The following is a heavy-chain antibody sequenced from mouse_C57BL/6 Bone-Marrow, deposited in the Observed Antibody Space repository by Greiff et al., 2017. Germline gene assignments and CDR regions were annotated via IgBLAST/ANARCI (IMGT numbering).Heavy chain of an antibody. CDR2: IWRGGST. J-gene: IGHJ3*01. V-gene: IGHV2-5*01. CDR3: ALKRESWFAY. CDR1: GFSFTSYG. Sequence: QVQLQQSGPGLVQPSQCLSITCTVSGFSFTSYGVHWVRQSPGKGLEWLGVIWRGGSTDYNAAFMSRLSITKDNSKSHVYFKMNRLQADDTAIYYCALKRESWFAYWGQGTLVTVSA.